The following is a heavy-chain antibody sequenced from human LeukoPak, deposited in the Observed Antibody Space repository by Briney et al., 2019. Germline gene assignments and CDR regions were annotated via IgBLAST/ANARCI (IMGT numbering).Heavy chain of an antibody. CDR1: GFTFSNYW. CDR3: ARDYYYYMDV. Sequence: GGSLRLSCAASGFTFSNYWMHWVRQAPGKGLVWVSRLNSDGSSTSYADSVKGRFTIYRDNAKNTLYLQMNSLRAEDSAVYYCARDYYYYMDVWGKGTTVTVSS. CDR2: LNSDGSST. V-gene: IGHV3-74*01. J-gene: IGHJ6*03.